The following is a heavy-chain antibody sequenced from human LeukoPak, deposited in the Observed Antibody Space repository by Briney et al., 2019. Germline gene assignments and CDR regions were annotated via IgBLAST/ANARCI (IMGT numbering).Heavy chain of an antibody. J-gene: IGHJ6*02. D-gene: IGHD2-2*01. CDR3: ARGSVVPAARTYGMDV. V-gene: IGHV1-18*01. CDR1: GYTFTSYG. CDR2: ISAYNGNT. Sequence: ASVKVSCKASGYTFTSYGISWVRQAPGQGLEWMGWISAYNGNTNYAQKLQGRVTMTTDTSTSTAYMELRSLRSDDTAVYYCARGSVVPAARTYGMDVWGQGTTVTVSS.